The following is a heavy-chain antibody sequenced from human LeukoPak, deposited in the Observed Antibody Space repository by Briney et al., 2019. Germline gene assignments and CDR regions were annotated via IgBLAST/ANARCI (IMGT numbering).Heavy chain of an antibody. V-gene: IGHV3-23*01. CDR1: GFTFSSFA. CDR3: TKDPNGDYVGAFDP. J-gene: IGHJ5*02. CDR2: ITGNHGPT. D-gene: IGHD4-17*01. Sequence: LGGSLRLSCAASGFTFSSFAMTWVRQAPGKGLEWVSSITGNHGPTYNTDSVKGRFTISRDNSQNTLYLQMNSLRAEDTAVYYCTKDPNGDYVGAFDPWGQGTLVTVSS.